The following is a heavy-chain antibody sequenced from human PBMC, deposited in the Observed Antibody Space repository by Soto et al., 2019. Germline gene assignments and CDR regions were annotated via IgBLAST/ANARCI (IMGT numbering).Heavy chain of an antibody. J-gene: IGHJ4*02. CDR3: ARHTWGRDGYNYDF. D-gene: IGHD5-12*01. V-gene: IGHV4-39*01. Sequence: QLQLQESGPGLVKPSETLSLTCTVSGGSISSSSYYWGWNRQPPGKGLEWIGSIYSSGNTYYNASLKSRVTISVDTSKNQFSLKLSSVTAADTAVYYCARHTWGRDGYNYDFWGQGTLVTVSS. CDR1: GGSISSSSYY. CDR2: IYSSGNT.